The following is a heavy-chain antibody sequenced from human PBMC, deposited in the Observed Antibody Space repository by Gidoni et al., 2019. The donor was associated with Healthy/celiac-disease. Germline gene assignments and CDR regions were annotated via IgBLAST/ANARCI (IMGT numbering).Heavy chain of an antibody. CDR1: GFTFSSYW. D-gene: IGHD6-19*01. CDR3: AREGAVAGMLDAFDI. CDR2: INSDGSST. Sequence: EVQLVESGGGLVQPGGSLRLSCAASGFTFSSYWMHWVRQAPGKGLVWVSRINSDGSSTSYADSVKGRFTISRDYAKNTLYLQMNSLRAEDTAVYYCAREGAVAGMLDAFDIWGQGTMVTVSS. J-gene: IGHJ3*02. V-gene: IGHV3-74*01.